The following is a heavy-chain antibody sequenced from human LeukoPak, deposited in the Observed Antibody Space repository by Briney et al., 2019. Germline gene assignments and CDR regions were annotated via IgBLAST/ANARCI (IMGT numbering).Heavy chain of an antibody. CDR3: AKDAMATVTYFDY. CDR2: LSGSGGDT. D-gene: IGHD4-17*01. Sequence: PGGSLRLSCAPSGFTFNSYAMSWVRQAPGKGLEWVSGLSGSGGDTDYADSVKGRFTISRDNSRNTLYLQMNSLGSEDTAVYYCAKDAMATVTYFDYWGQGSLVTVSS. V-gene: IGHV3-23*01. J-gene: IGHJ4*02. CDR1: GFTFNSYA.